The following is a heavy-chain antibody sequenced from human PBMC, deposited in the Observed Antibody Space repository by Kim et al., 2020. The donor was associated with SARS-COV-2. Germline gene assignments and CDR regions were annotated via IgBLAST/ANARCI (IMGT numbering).Heavy chain of an antibody. J-gene: IGHJ4*02. CDR3: AKGESITMFGPFDY. CDR1: GFTFSSYG. Sequence: GGSLRLSCAASGFTFSSYGMHWVRQAPGKGLEWVAVISYDGSNKYYADSVKGRFTISRDNSKNTLYLQMNSLRAEDTAVYYCAKGESITMFGPFDYWGQGTLVTVSS. D-gene: IGHD3-3*01. CDR2: ISYDGSNK. V-gene: IGHV3-30*18.